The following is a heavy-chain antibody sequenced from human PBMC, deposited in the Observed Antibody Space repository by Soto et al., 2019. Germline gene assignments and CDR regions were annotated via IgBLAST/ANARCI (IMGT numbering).Heavy chain of an antibody. CDR3: ARLSITSNGGWFDP. D-gene: IGHD1-20*01. CDR1: GGSINSGNHY. V-gene: IGHV4-31*03. CDR2: ISYSGST. J-gene: IGHJ5*02. Sequence: QVQLQESGPGLVKPSQTLSLTCTVSGGSINSGNHYWNWIRQHPGKGLEWIGYISYSGSTSYNPALRSRGTISVDTSKIEGSLKLSSVTVADTAVLHCARLSITSNGGWFDPWGQGTLVTISS.